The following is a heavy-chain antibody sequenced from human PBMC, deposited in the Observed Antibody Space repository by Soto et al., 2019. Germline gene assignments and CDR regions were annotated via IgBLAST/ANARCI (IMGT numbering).Heavy chain of an antibody. CDR2: IGSSGDNNL. V-gene: IGHV3-48*01. J-gene: IGHJ5*01. Sequence: EVQLVESGGGLVQPGGSLRLSCAASGFTFSIYSMNWVRQAPGKGLEWISYIGSSGDNNLWHADSVKGRFTISRDNAKNSLYLQMNSLRVEDTAVYYCARSPGYCSGGRCYNWFDSWGQGSLVIVSS. D-gene: IGHD2-15*01. CDR3: ARSPGYCSGGRCYNWFDS. CDR1: GFTFSIYS.